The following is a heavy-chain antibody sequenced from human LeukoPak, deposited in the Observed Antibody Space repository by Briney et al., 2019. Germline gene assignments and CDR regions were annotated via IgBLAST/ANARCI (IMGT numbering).Heavy chain of an antibody. CDR3: AKDQVWIVVGSFDY. CDR1: GFTFSNYA. Sequence: PGGSLRLSCAASGFTFSNYAMTWVRQAPGKGLEWVSAISGSGGSTFYADSVKGRFTISRDNSKNMLYLQMNSLRAEDTAVYYCAKDQVWIVVGSFDYWGQGTLVTVSS. D-gene: IGHD3-22*01. V-gene: IGHV3-23*01. J-gene: IGHJ4*02. CDR2: ISGSGGST.